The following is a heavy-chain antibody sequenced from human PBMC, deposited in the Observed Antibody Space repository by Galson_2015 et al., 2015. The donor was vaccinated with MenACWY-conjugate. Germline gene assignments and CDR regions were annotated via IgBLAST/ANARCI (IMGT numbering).Heavy chain of an antibody. V-gene: IGHV3-23*01. CDR1: GFTFSSYA. D-gene: IGHD3-22*01. CDR3: AKRPPKYYYDSRGYYWWDY. J-gene: IGHJ4*02. CDR2: ISGSGGST. Sequence: SLRLSCAASGFTFSSYAMSWVRQAPGKGLEWVSAISGSGGSTYYADSVKGRFTISRDNSKNTLYLQMNSLRAEDTAVYYCAKRPPKYYYDSRGYYWWDYWGQGTLVTVSS.